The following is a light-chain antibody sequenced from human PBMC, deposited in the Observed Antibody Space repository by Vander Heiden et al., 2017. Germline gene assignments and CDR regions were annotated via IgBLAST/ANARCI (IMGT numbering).Light chain of an antibody. V-gene: IGKV3-15*01. Sequence: KVMTQSPATLSVSPGGRATLSCRASPSISSNLAWYQQRPGQAPRLLIYGASTRATGIPARFSGSGSGTAFTLTISSLQSEDFAVYYCHQYDNWPGTFGQGTKVEIK. CDR2: GAS. J-gene: IGKJ2*01. CDR3: HQYDNWPGT. CDR1: PSISSN.